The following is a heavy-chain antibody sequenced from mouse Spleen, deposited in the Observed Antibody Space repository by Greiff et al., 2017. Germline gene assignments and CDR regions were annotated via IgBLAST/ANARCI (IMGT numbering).Heavy chain of an antibody. CDR3: ARQGTTVVGGYFDV. CDR2: ISSGSSTI. Sequence: EVQRVESGGGLVKPGGSLKLSCAASGFTFSDYGMHWVRQAPEKGLEWVAYISSGSSTIYYADTVKGRFTISRDNAKNTLFLQMTSLRSEDTAMYYCARQGTTVVGGYFDVWGAGTTVTVSS. D-gene: IGHD1-1*01. J-gene: IGHJ1*01. CDR1: GFTFSDYG. V-gene: IGHV5-17*01.